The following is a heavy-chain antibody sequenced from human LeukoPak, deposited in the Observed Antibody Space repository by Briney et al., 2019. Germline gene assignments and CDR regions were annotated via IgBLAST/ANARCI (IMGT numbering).Heavy chain of an antibody. D-gene: IGHD4-17*01. Sequence: GGSLRLSCAASGFTFSSYSMNWVRQAPGKGLEWVSRINSDGTGTTYADSVKGRFTISRDNAKNTLYLQMNSLRVEDTAVYYCARAHIGDYGSFDYWGQGTLFTVSS. CDR2: INSDGTGT. CDR1: GFTFSSYS. V-gene: IGHV3-74*01. J-gene: IGHJ4*02. CDR3: ARAHIGDYGSFDY.